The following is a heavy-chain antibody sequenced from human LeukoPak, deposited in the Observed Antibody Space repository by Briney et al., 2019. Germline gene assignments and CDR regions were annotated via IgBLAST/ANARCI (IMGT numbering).Heavy chain of an antibody. CDR1: GDSLSSGGYS. V-gene: IGHV4-30-4*07. J-gene: IGHJ5*02. CDR2: IRYSGST. CDR3: ARVHVYSSSWFDP. Sequence: SETLSLTCEVSGDSLSSGGYSWSWIRQPPGKGLEWIGYIRYSGSTYYNSSLKSRLTMSVEASKTQFSLRLSSVTAADTAVYYCARVHVYSSSWFDPWGQGTLVTVSS. D-gene: IGHD6-13*01.